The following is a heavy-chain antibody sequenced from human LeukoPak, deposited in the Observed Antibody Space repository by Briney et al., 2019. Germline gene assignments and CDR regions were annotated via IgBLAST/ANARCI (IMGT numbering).Heavy chain of an antibody. V-gene: IGHV3-23*01. J-gene: IGHJ4*02. CDR1: GFTFSSYA. Sequence: GGSLRLSCAASGFTFSSYAMSWVRQVPGKGLEWVSAITGSGGSTYYADSVEGRFTISRDNSKKTLYLQINSLRAEDTAVYYCAKERAPLNIVKYYFDYWGQGTLVTVSS. CDR2: ITGSGGST. D-gene: IGHD1-26*01. CDR3: AKERAPLNIVKYYFDY.